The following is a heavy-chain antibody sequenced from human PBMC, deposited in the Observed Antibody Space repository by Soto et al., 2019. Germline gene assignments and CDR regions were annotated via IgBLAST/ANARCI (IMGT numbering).Heavy chain of an antibody. CDR1: GFTFSTYG. CDR2: ISYDGSNK. D-gene: IGHD2-2*02. V-gene: IGHV3-30*18. Sequence: QVQLVESGGGVVQPGRSLRLSCAASGFTFSTYGMHWVRQAPGKGLEWVAIISYDGSNKYYVDSVKGRFTISRDNSKNTLYLQINSLRAEDTAVHYCAKGDGYYTDYWGQGTLVTVSS. CDR3: AKGDGYYTDY. J-gene: IGHJ4*02.